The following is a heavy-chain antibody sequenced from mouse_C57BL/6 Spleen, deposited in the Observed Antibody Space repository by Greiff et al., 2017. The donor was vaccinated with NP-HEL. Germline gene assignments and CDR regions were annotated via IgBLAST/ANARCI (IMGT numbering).Heavy chain of an antibody. CDR3: ARGYDYDYFDY. V-gene: IGHV3-1*01. Sequence: EVQGVESGPGMVKPSQSLSLTCTVTGYSITSGYDWHWIRHFPGNKLEWMGYISYSGSTNYNPSLKSRISITHDTSKNHFFLKLNSVTTEDTATYYCARGYDYDYFDYWGQGTTLTVSS. CDR2: ISYSGST. D-gene: IGHD2-4*01. J-gene: IGHJ2*01. CDR1: GYSITSGYD.